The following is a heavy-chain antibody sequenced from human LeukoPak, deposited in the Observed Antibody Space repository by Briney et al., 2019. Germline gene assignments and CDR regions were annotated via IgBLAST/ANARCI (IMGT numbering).Heavy chain of an antibody. CDR2: IYTSGST. CDR1: GGSISSGSYY. J-gene: IGHJ4*02. Sequence: SETLSLTCTVSGGSISSGSYYWSWIRQPAGKGLEWIGRIYTSGSTNYNPSLKSRVTISVDTSKNQFSLKLSSVTAADTAVYYCARDQQGKYSYGYLWLWYWGQGTLVTVSS. CDR3: ARDQQGKYSYGYLWLWY. D-gene: IGHD5-18*01. V-gene: IGHV4-61*02.